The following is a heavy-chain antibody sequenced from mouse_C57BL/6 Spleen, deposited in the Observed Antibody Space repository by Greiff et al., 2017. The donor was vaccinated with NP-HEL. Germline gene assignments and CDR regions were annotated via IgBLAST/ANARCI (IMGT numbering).Heavy chain of an antibody. J-gene: IGHJ2*01. Sequence: EVKLMESGGGLVKPGGSLKLSCAASGFTFSSYAMSWVRQTPEKRLEWVATISDGGSYTYYPDNVKGRFTISRDNAKNNLYLQMSHLKSEDTAMYYCARDRNWDGYYFDYWGQGTTLTVSS. CDR3: ARDRNWDGYYFDY. V-gene: IGHV5-4*01. CDR2: ISDGGSYT. D-gene: IGHD4-1*01. CDR1: GFTFSSYA.